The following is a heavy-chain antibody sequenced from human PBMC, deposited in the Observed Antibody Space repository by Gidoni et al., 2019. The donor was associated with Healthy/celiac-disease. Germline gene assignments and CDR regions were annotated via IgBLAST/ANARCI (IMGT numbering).Heavy chain of an antibody. CDR1: GYSFTSYW. D-gene: IGHD3-22*01. V-gene: IGHV5-51*01. CDR2: IYPGDSDT. J-gene: IGHJ6*02. Sequence: EVQLVQSGAEVKKPGESLKISCTGSGYSFTSYWIGWVRQMPGKGLEWMGIIYPGDSDTRYSPSFQGQVTISADKSISTAYLQWSSLKASDTAMYYCARPHTPYDSSGYYSYYYYGMDVWGQGTTVTVSS. CDR3: ARPHTPYDSSGYYSYYYYGMDV.